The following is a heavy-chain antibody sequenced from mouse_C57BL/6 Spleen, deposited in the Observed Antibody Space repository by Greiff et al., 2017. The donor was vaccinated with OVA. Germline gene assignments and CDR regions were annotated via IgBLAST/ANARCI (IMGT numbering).Heavy chain of an antibody. CDR2: IYPGDGDT. J-gene: IGHJ2*01. V-gene: IGHV1-82*01. CDR3: AREPLYGGVCDY. Sequence: QVQLQQSGPELVKPGASVKISCKASGYAFSSSWMTWVKQRPGKGLEWIGRIYPGDGDTNYNGKFKGKATLTADKSSSTAYMQLSSLTSEDPAVYFCAREPLYGGVCDYWGQGTTLTVSS. D-gene: IGHD1-1*01. CDR1: GYAFSSSW.